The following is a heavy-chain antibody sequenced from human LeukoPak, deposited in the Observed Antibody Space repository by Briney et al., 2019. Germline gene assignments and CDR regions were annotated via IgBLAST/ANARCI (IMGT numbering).Heavy chain of an antibody. V-gene: IGHV3-13*01. CDR2: VGTNHDT. J-gene: IGHJ6*02. CDR3: TREWRGIASHYSGMDV. Sequence: GGSLRLSCVASGFSVSTFDMYWVRQAAGGGLEWVAAVGTNHDTLYLGSVKGRFTISRENAKNSLSLEMSYLTVEDTAVYYCTREWRGIASHYSGMDVWGQGTAVTVSS. D-gene: IGHD3-16*02. CDR1: GFSVSTFD.